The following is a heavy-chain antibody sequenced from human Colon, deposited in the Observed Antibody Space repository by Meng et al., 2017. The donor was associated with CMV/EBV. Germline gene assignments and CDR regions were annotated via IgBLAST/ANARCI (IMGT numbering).Heavy chain of an antibody. V-gene: IGHV1-18*01. CDR2: ISAYNGNT. CDR1: GYTFTSYG. D-gene: IGHD3-16*01. Sequence: ASVKVSCKASGYTFTSYGISWVRQAPGQGLEWMGWISAYNGNTYHAQKFQGRVTMTTDTSRNTAYMELRSLRSDDTAVYYRARETRRRDGDYYYAMDVWGQGTTVTVSS. CDR3: ARETRRRDGDYYYAMDV. J-gene: IGHJ6*02.